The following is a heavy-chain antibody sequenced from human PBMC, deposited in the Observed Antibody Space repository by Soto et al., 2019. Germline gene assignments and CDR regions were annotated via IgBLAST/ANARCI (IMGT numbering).Heavy chain of an antibody. CDR1: CGSVSSGSYY. CDR2: IYYSGST. J-gene: IGHJ4*02. D-gene: IGHD2-21*02. V-gene: IGHV4-61*01. Sequence: SETLSLTCTVSCGSVSSGSYYWSWIRQPPGKGLEWIGYIYYSGSTNYNPSLKSRVTISVDTSKNQFSLKLSSVTAADTAVYYCARDLRLSQVFDYWGQGTLVTVSS. CDR3: ARDLRLSQVFDY.